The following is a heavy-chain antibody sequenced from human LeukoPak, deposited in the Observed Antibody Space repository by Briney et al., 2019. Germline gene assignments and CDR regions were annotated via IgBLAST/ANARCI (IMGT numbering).Heavy chain of an antibody. Sequence: SETLSLTCTVSGGSISSYYWSWIRQPPGKGLDWIGYIYYSGTTDYNPSLKSRVAISLDTSNNQFSLRLSSVTAADTAVYYCARHGDGDSYFHYWGQGALVTVSS. J-gene: IGHJ4*02. CDR2: IYYSGTT. D-gene: IGHD2-21*02. CDR3: ARHGDGDSYFHY. CDR1: GGSISSYY. V-gene: IGHV4-59*08.